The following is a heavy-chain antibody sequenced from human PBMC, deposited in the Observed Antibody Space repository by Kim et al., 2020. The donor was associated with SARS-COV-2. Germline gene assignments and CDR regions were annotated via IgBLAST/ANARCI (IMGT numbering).Heavy chain of an antibody. J-gene: IGHJ4*01. CDR2: IGGNGRET. Sequence: GGSLRLSCAASGFSFGSFAMTWVRRAPGKGLEWVSAIGGNGRETYYADSVKGRFTISRDNSRNTMYLQMNSLRGEDTAVYYCAKSFSPAADGGFRNYFN. CDR1: GFSFGSFA. D-gene: IGHD2-2*01. V-gene: IGHV3-23*01. CDR3: AKSFSPAADGGFRNYFN.